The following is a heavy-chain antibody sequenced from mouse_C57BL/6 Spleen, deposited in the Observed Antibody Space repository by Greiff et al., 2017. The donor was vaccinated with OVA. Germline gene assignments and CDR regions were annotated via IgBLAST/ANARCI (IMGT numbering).Heavy chain of an antibody. CDR3: ARSGQLRLHFDY. V-gene: IGHV1-69*01. D-gene: IGHD3-2*02. CDR1: GYTFTSYW. J-gene: IGHJ2*01. CDR2: IDPSDSYT. Sequence: QVQLKQPGAELVMPGASVKLSCKASGYTFTSYWMHWVKQRPGQGLEWIGEIDPSDSYTNYNQKFKGKSTLTVDKSSSTAYMQLSSLTSEDSAVYYCARSGQLRLHFDYWGQGTTLTVSS.